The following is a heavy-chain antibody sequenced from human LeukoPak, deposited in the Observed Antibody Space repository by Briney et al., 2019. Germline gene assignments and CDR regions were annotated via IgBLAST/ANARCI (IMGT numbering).Heavy chain of an antibody. D-gene: IGHD2-2*01. CDR2: MNPNSGNT. J-gene: IGHJ4*02. V-gene: IGHV1-8*01. CDR3: ARVGLRYCSSTSCRDFDY. Sequence: ASVKVSCKASGYTFTSYDINWVRQATGQGLEWMGWMNPNSGNTGCAQKFQGRVTMTRNTSISTAYMELSSLRSEDTAVYYCARVGLRYCSSTSCRDFDYWGQGTLVTVSS. CDR1: GYTFTSYD.